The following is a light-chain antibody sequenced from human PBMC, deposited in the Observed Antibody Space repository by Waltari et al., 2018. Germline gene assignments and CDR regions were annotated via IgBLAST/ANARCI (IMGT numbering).Light chain of an antibody. CDR2: YDS. J-gene: IGLJ2*01. V-gene: IGLV3-21*04. CDR3: LVWHSTTDHHGV. CDR1: KLGGKS. Sequence: SYVVTQSPSVSVAPGETARITCGGDKLGGKSVHWYQQRPGQAPVLVISYDSDRPSGIPGRFSGSNSGNTATLTISWVEADDEADYYCLVWHSTTDHHGVFGGGTKLTVL.